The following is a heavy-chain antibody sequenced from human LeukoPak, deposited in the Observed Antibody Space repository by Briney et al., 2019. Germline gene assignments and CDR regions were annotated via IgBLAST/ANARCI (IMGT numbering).Heavy chain of an antibody. CDR1: GGSISSSTYY. Sequence: SETLSLTRTVSGGSISSSTYYWGWIRQPPGKGLEWIGSIYYSGSTYYNPSLKSRVTISVDTSKNQFSLKLSSVTAADTAVYYCARQFDYGQVGFDYWGQGALVTVSS. CDR2: IYYSGST. CDR3: ARQFDYGQVGFDY. D-gene: IGHD4-17*01. V-gene: IGHV4-39*01. J-gene: IGHJ4*02.